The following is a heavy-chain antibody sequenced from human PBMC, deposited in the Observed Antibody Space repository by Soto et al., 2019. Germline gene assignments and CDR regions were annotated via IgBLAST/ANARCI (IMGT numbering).Heavy chain of an antibody. D-gene: IGHD1-26*01. CDR3: AREGGSLNWFDP. Sequence: GGSLRLSCAPSGFIFSNYSMNWVRHAPGKGLEWVSSISSSSGYIYYADSVKGRFTISRDNAKNSLYLQMNSLRDEDTAVYYCAREGGSLNWFDPWGQGTLVTVSS. CDR2: ISSSSGYI. J-gene: IGHJ5*02. CDR1: GFIFSNYS. V-gene: IGHV3-21*01.